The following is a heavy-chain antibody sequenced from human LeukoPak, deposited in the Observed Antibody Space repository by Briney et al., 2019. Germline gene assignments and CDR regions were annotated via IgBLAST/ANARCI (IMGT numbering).Heavy chain of an antibody. Sequence: GASVKVSCKASGYTFTSYYMHWVRQAPGQGLEWMGIINPSGGSTSYAQKFQGRVTMTRDMSTSTVYMELSSLRSEDTAVYYCARGDDSSGWYGRFDAFDIWGQGTMVTVSS. J-gene: IGHJ3*02. V-gene: IGHV1-46*01. CDR2: INPSGGST. CDR1: GYTFTSYY. D-gene: IGHD6-19*01. CDR3: ARGDDSSGWYGRFDAFDI.